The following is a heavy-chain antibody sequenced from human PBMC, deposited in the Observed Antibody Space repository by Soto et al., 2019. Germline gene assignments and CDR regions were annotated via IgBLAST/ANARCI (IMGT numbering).Heavy chain of an antibody. J-gene: IGHJ3*02. CDR3: ARVRRVSMIVVVRHDAFDI. CDR2: IYYSGST. D-gene: IGHD3-22*01. Sequence: SETLSLTCTVSGGSISSYYWSWIRQPPGKGLEWIGYIYYSGSTNYNPSLKSRVTISVDTSKNQFSLKLSSVTAADTAVYYCARVRRVSMIVVVRHDAFDIWGQGTMVT. CDR1: GGSISSYY. V-gene: IGHV4-59*01.